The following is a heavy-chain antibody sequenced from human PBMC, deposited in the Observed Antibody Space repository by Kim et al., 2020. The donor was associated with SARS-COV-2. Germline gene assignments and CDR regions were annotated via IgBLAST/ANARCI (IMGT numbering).Heavy chain of an antibody. D-gene: IGHD2-21*02. J-gene: IGHJ4*02. CDR1: GFTFSGYW. V-gene: IGHV3-74*01. CDR2: ISPDGTST. CDR3: TRGGADGGYSTLGY. Sequence: GGSLRLTCAASGFTFSGYWMHWVRQAPGKGPVWVSRISPDGTSTTYADSVQGRFTISRDNAKNTLYLQMHSLTADDTAIYYCTRGGADGGYSTLGYWGQGTLVTVSS.